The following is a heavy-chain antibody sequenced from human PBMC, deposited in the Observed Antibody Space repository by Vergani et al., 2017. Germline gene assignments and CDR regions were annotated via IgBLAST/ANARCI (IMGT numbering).Heavy chain of an antibody. V-gene: IGHV3-23*01. CDR3: AKDHYDFWSGYPNLSPFDL. Sequence: EVQLLESGGGLLQPGGSLRLSCAASGFTFSSYAMSWVRQAPGKGLEWVSLIGGSGVHTYYADSVKGRFTISRDNSKNTLYLQMNSLRAEDTALYYCAKDHYDFWSGYPNLSPFDLWGRGTLVTVSS. CDR1: GFTFSSYA. D-gene: IGHD3-3*01. CDR2: IGGSGVHT. J-gene: IGHJ2*01.